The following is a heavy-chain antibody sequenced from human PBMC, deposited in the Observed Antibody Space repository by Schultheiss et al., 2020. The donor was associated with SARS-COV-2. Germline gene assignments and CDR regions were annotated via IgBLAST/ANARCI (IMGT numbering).Heavy chain of an antibody. CDR2: IYYSGST. CDR3: ARGVGYYDSSVTSRDAFDI. J-gene: IGHJ3*02. Sequence: SETLSLTCAVYGGSFSGYYWSWIRQHPGKGLEWIGYIYYSGSTYYNPSLKSRVTISVDTSKNQFSLKLSSVTAADTAVYYCARGVGYYDSSVTSRDAFDIWGQGTMVTVSS. CDR1: GGSFSGYY. D-gene: IGHD3-22*01. V-gene: IGHV4-34*01.